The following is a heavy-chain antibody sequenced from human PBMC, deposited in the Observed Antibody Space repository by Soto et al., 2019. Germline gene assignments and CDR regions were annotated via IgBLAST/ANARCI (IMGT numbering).Heavy chain of an antibody. CDR3: ARSGWELNGGDY. CDR1: GYTFTGYY. Sequence: SVKVSCKAAGYTFTGYYMHWVRQAPGQGLEWMGWINPNSGGTNYAQKFQGRVTMTRDTSISTAYMELSRLRSDDTAVYYCARSGWELNGGDYWGQGTLVTVSS. D-gene: IGHD1-26*01. V-gene: IGHV1-2*02. J-gene: IGHJ4*02. CDR2: INPNSGGT.